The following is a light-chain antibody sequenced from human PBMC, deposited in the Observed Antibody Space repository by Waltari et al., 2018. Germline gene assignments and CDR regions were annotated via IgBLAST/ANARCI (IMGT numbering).Light chain of an antibody. CDR1: NYNIGSGP. CDR2: SND. CDR3: ATWDGRVNGVL. V-gene: IGLV1-44*01. Sequence: QSVLTQAPSVSGTPGQRVTISCSGTNYNIGSGPVNWYQQVPGMSPKLLIYSNDQRPSGVPDRFSGSKSDTSASLAISGLQSEDEADYYCATWDGRVNGVLFGGGTKVTVL. J-gene: IGLJ2*01.